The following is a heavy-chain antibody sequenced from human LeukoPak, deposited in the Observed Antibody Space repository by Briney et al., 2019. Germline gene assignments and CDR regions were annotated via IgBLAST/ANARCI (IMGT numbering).Heavy chain of an antibody. D-gene: IGHD6-19*01. CDR3: AASMAGFNWFDP. Sequence: GGSLRLSCAASGFTFSSYWMHWVRQAPGQGLVWVSRINSDGSSTSYADSVKGRFTISRDNAKNTLYLQMSSLTAEDTAVYYCAASMAGFNWFDPWGQGTLVTVSS. J-gene: IGHJ5*02. CDR1: GFTFSSYW. CDR2: INSDGSST. V-gene: IGHV3-74*01.